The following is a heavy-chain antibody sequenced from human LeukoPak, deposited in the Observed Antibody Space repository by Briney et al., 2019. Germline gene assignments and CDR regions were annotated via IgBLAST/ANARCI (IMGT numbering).Heavy chain of an antibody. J-gene: IGHJ4*02. V-gene: IGHV3-21*04. CDR3: VRDRGTYRPIDY. D-gene: IGHD1-26*01. Sequence: GGSLRLSCAASAFSLSAYNMNWVRQTPGKGLEWVSSISYTGTYIYYADSVKGRFTISRDNAQNSLYLQMNSLRAEDTAIYYCVRDRGTYRPIDYWGQGTLVTVSS. CDR1: AFSLSAYN. CDR2: ISYTGTYI.